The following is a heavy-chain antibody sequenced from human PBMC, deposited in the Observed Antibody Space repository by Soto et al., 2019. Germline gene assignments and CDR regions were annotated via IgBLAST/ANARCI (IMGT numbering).Heavy chain of an antibody. J-gene: IGHJ4*02. Sequence: SQTLSLTCTVSGGCISSYYWSWIRQPPGKGLEWIGYIYYSGSTNYNPSLKSRVTISVDTSKNQFYLKLSSVTAADTAVYYCARDRGGDGYIDYWGQGTLVTVSS. V-gene: IGHV4-59*01. D-gene: IGHD3-10*01. CDR3: ARDRGGDGYIDY. CDR1: GGCISSYY. CDR2: IYYSGST.